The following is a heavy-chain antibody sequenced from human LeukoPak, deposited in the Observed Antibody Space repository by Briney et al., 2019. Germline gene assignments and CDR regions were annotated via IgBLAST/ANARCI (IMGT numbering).Heavy chain of an antibody. CDR1: GYTFTGYY. CDR2: INPNSGGT. J-gene: IGHJ6*03. V-gene: IGHV1-2*02. CDR3: ARATPAEFWSGGSYYYYMDV. D-gene: IGHD3-3*01. Sequence: ASVKVSCKASGYTFTGYYMHWVRQAPGQGLEWMGWINPNSGGTNYAQKFQGRVTMTRDTSISTAYMELSRLRSDDTAVYYCARATPAEFWSGGSYYYYMDVWGKGTTVTVSS.